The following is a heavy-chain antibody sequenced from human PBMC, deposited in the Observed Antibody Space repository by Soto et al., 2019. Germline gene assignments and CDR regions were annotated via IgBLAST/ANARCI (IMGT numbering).Heavy chain of an antibody. CDR2: IKSKTYGGTT. V-gene: IGHV3-15*01. J-gene: IGHJ4*02. Sequence: GGSLRLSCAASGFTFSNAWMSWVRQAPGKGLEWVGRIKSKTYGGTTDYAAPVKGRFTISRDDSKNTLYLQMNSLKTEDTAVYYCTSSVSGYYFDYWGQGTLVTVSS. D-gene: IGHD3-22*01. CDR3: TSSVSGYYFDY. CDR1: GFTFSNAW.